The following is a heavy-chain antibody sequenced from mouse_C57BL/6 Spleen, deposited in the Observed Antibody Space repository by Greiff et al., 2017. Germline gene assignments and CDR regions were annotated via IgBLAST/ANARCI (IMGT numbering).Heavy chain of an antibody. CDR3: ARGTGTGYFDV. D-gene: IGHD3-3*01. CDR1: GFNIKDYY. J-gene: IGHJ1*03. CDR2: IDPEDGET. Sequence: VQLQQSGAELVKPGASVKLSCTASGFNIKDYYMHWVKQRTEQGLEWIGRIDPEDGETKYAPKFQGKATITANTSSNTAYLPLSSLPSADTAAYYCARGTGTGYFDVWGTGTTVTVSS. V-gene: IGHV14-2*01.